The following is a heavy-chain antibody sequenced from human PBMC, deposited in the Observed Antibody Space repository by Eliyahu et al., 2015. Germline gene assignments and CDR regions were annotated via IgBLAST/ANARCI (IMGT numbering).Heavy chain of an antibody. CDR3: AKDESSSGWYDYFDP. Sequence: EVQLLESGGGLVQPGGSLXLXCAASGFRFXIYAMXWVRPAPGKGLEWVSSISGSGRNTYYADSVKGRFTISRDNSKNTLFLQMNSLRAEDTAVYYCAKDESSSGWYDYFDPWGQGTLVTVSS. V-gene: IGHV3-23*01. J-gene: IGHJ5*02. D-gene: IGHD6-19*01. CDR1: GFRFXIYA. CDR2: ISGSGRNT.